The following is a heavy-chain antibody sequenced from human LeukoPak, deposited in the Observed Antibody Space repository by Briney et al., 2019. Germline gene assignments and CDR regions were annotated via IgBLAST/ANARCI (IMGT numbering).Heavy chain of an antibody. CDR3: ARGGGNGFDY. Sequence: SETVSLTCTVSGGSISSSSYYWGWIRQPPGKGLEWIGSIYYSGSTYYNPSLKSRVTISVDTSKNQFSLKLSSVTAADTAVYYCARGGGNGFDYWGQGTLVTVSS. V-gene: IGHV4-39*01. CDR1: GGSISSSSYY. D-gene: IGHD4-23*01. J-gene: IGHJ4*02. CDR2: IYYSGST.